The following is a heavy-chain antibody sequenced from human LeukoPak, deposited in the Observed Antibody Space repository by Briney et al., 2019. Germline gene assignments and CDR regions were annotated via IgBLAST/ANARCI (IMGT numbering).Heavy chain of an antibody. CDR2: ISGSGSST. CDR1: GFTFSSYD. J-gene: IGHJ4*02. Sequence: SGGSLRPSCAASGFTFSSYDMSWVRQAPGKGLEWVSGISGSGSSTYYADSVEGRFTISRDNSKNTLYLQMDSLRAEDTAVYYCAKVPLDGSRSDYNPYYFDYWGQGTLVTVSS. D-gene: IGHD3-10*01. CDR3: AKVPLDGSRSDYNPYYFDY. V-gene: IGHV3-23*01.